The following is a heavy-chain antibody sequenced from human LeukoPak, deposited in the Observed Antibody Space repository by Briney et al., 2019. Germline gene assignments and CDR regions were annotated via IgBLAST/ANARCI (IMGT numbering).Heavy chain of an antibody. D-gene: IGHD3-3*01. J-gene: IGHJ4*02. CDR1: GFTFGSYA. Sequence: GRSLRLSCAASGFTFGSYAMHWVRQAPGKGLEWVAVISYDGSNKYYADSVKGRFTISRDNSKNTLYLQMNSLRAEDTAVYYCASGVKQDDFWSGSVLHYFDYWGQGTLVTVSS. CDR3: ASGVKQDDFWSGSVLHYFDY. CDR2: ISYDGSNK. V-gene: IGHV3-30*04.